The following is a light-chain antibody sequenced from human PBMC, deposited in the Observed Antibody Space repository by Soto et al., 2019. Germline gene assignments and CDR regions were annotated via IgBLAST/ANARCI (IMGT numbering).Light chain of an antibody. CDR2: AAS. V-gene: IGKV3D-20*02. J-gene: IGKJ1*01. CDR1: QSVSSYY. Sequence: EIVLTQSPGTLSLSPGERATLSCRASQSVSSYYLAWYQQKPGQAPRLLIYAASSRATGIPDRFSGGGSGTDFTLTINSLAPEDFAIYYCHQRQSWPRTFGQGTKVDI. CDR3: HQRQSWPRT.